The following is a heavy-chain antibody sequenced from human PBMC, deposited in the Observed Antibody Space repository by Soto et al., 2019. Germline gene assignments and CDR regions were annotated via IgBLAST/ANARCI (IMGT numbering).Heavy chain of an antibody. Sequence: QVQLVQSGAELKKPGDSVKVCCKASGYTFSNYDMNWVRQATGQGPEWIGWVNANNGDTGYAQKFQGRVTLTTDISTTTAYMELTSLRSEDTAIYYCAKVSRKGSAIDFDYWGQGTLITVSS. D-gene: IGHD3-10*01. CDR3: AKVSRKGSAIDFDY. CDR2: VNANNGDT. V-gene: IGHV1-8*01. CDR1: GYTFSNYD. J-gene: IGHJ4*02.